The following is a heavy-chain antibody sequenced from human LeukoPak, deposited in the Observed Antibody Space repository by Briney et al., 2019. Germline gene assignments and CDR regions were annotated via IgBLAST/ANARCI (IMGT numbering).Heavy chain of an antibody. V-gene: IGHV5-51*01. J-gene: IGHJ4*02. CDR3: ARLERGRYSYGSFDY. D-gene: IGHD5-18*01. CDR2: IYPGDSDT. CDR1: GYSFTSYW. Sequence: GESLKISCNGSGYSFTSYWIGWVRQMPGKGLEWMGIIYPGDSDTRYSPSFQGQVTISADKSISTAYLQWSSLKASDTAMYYCARLERGRYSYGSFDYWGQGTLVTVSS.